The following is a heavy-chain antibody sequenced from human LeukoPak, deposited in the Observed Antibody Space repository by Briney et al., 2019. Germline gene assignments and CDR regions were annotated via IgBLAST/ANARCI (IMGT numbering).Heavy chain of an antibody. Sequence: GGSLRLSCAASGFTVSSNYMSWVRQAPGKGLEWVSVIYSGGSTYYADSVKGRFTISRDNSKNTLYLQMNSLRAEDTAVYYCARESRVVAGDYWGRGTLVTVSS. CDR2: IYSGGST. D-gene: IGHD2-15*01. J-gene: IGHJ4*02. CDR3: ARESRVVAGDY. CDR1: GFTVSSNY. V-gene: IGHV3-66*02.